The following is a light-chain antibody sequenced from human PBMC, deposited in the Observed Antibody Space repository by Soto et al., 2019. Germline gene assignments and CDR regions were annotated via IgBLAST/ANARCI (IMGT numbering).Light chain of an antibody. J-gene: IGKJ2*01. CDR3: QQYGSSPRT. CDR2: DAS. V-gene: IGKV3-20*01. CDR1: QSVSSSC. Sequence: EIVLTQSPGTLSLSPGERATLSCRASQSVSSSCLAWYQQKPGQAPRLLIYDASSRATGIPDRFSGSGSGTDFTLTISRLEPEDFAEYYCQQYGSSPRTFGQGTKLEIK.